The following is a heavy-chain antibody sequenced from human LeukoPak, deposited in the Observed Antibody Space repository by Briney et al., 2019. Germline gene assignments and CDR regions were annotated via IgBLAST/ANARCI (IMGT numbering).Heavy chain of an antibody. CDR2: GSHSGRT. CDR3: ARDIGYSYGYEDY. CDR1: GYSISSGYY. Sequence: SETLSLTCTVSGYSISSGYYWGWIRQPPGKWLEWIGSGSHSGRTYYNPSLKSRVSISVDTSKNQFSLKLSSVTAADTAVYFCARDIGYSYGYEDYWGQGILVTVSS. D-gene: IGHD5-18*01. V-gene: IGHV4-38-2*02. J-gene: IGHJ4*02.